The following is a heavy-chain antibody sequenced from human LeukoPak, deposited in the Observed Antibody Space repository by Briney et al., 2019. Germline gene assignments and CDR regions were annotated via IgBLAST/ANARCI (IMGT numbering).Heavy chain of an antibody. CDR3: ARGPMIVVVTIPFDY. D-gene: IGHD3-22*01. Sequence: ASVKVSCKASGYTFTSYYMHWVRQAPGQGLEWMGIINPSGGSTSYAQKFQGRVTMTRDTSTSTVYMELSSLRSEDTAVYYCARGPMIVVVTIPFDYWGQGTLVTVSS. J-gene: IGHJ4*02. CDR2: INPSGGST. V-gene: IGHV1-46*01. CDR1: GYTFTSYY.